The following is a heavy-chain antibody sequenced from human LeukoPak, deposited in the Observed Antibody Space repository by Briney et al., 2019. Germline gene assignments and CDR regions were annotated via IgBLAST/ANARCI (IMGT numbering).Heavy chain of an antibody. J-gene: IGHJ4*02. CDR3: AKDAPWFGELTNNPDY. V-gene: IGHV3-30*02. CDR2: IRYDGSNK. Sequence: GGSLRLSCAASGFTFSSYGMHWVRQAPGKGLEWVAFIRYDGSNKYYADSVKGRFTISRDNSKNTLYLQMNSLRAGDTAVYYCAKDAPWFGELTNNPDYWGQGTLVTVSS. D-gene: IGHD3-10*01. CDR1: GFTFSSYG.